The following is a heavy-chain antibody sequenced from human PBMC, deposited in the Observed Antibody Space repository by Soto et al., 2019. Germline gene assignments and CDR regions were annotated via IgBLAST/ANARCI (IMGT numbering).Heavy chain of an antibody. V-gene: IGHV1-2*04. D-gene: IGHD5-12*01. J-gene: IGHJ6*03. CDR2: INPNGGVT. CDR1: GDGLNDNY. CDR3: ARESGGATATLDYYYFYMDV. Sequence: GTSVKVSCKSSGDGLNDNYIHWVRQAPGQGLEWTGWINPNGGVTKYAQKFQGWVTMTRDTSIRTVYMELSRLRSDDTAIYYCARESGGATATLDYYYFYMDVWGKGTTVTVSS.